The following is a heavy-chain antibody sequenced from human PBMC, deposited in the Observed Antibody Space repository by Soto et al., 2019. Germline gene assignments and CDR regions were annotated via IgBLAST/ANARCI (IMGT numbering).Heavy chain of an antibody. CDR3: ARQFWFGELLNYFDF. Sequence: QLQLQESGPGLLKPSETLSLTCTVSGYSTSDRTYYWGWVRQSPGKGLEWIGSIYYSGSTVPNPSLKSRVSISLDTSKNQISLNLSSVTAADTARYFCARQFWFGELLNYFDFWGQGSLVTVSS. J-gene: IGHJ4*02. CDR1: GYSTSDRTYY. V-gene: IGHV4-39*01. D-gene: IGHD3-10*01. CDR2: IYYSGST.